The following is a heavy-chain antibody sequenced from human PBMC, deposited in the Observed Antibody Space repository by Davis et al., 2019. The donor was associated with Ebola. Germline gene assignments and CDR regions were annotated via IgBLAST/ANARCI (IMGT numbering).Heavy chain of an antibody. CDR3: TSIIAAAGPGYYYYYYGMDV. J-gene: IGHJ6*02. D-gene: IGHD6-13*01. CDR2: IGPTGTTT. CDR1: RFTFSSYA. V-gene: IGHV3-23*01. Sequence: GESLKISCAASRFTFSSYAMSWVRQAPGKGLQWVSGIGPTGTTTYYADSVKGRFTISRDNSKNTLYLQMNSLRAEDTAVYYCTSIIAAAGPGYYYYYYGMDVWGQGTTVTVSS.